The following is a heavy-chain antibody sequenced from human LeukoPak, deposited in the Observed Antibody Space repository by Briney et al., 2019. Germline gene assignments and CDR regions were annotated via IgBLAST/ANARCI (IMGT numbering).Heavy chain of an antibody. J-gene: IGHJ4*02. CDR2: INPSGGST. CDR1: GYTLTSYF. V-gene: IGHV1-46*01. CDR3: ARTTYNWNDEKTLDY. Sequence: ASVKVSCKASGYTLTSYFIHWVRQAPGQGLEWMGIINPSGGSTSYAQKLQGRVTMTTDTSTSTAYMELRSLRSDDTAVYYCARTTYNWNDEKTLDYWGQGTLVTVSS. D-gene: IGHD1-20*01.